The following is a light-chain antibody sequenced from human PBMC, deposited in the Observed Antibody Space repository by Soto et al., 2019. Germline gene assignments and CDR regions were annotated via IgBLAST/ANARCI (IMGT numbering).Light chain of an antibody. CDR3: QQLKSYTT. J-gene: IGKJ2*01. V-gene: IGKV1-9*01. CDR1: QDISNY. CDR2: VAS. Sequence: DIQLIQSPSFLSASVGDRVSITCRASQDISNYLAWYQQKPGKAPKLLIYVASTLQSGIPSRFSGSGSGTEFTLTISSLQPEDFATYYCQQLKSYTTFGQGTKLEIK.